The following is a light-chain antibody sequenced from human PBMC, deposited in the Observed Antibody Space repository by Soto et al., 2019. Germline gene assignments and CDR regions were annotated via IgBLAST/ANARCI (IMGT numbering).Light chain of an antibody. J-gene: IGLJ1*01. CDR2: EVT. CDR3: CSFTTGNTAYV. Sequence: QSVLTQPASVSGSPGQSITISCTGTSSDVGGYNFVSWYQQQPGKAPKLMVYEVTNRPSGVSYRFSGSKSGNTASLTISGLQAEDEAEYYCCSFTTGNTAYVFGTGTKLTVL. V-gene: IGLV2-14*01. CDR1: SSDVGGYNF.